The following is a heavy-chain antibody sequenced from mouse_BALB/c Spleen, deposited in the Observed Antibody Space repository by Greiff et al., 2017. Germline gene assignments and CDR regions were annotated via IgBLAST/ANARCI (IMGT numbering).Heavy chain of an antibody. CDR2: ISYDGSN. CDR3: ARRYGNYVIYFDY. Sequence: EVKLQESGPGLVKPSQSLSLTCSVTGYSITSGYYWNWIRQFPGNKLEWMGYISYDGSNNYNPSLKNRISITRDTSKNQFFLKLNSVTTEDTATYYCARRYGNYVIYFDYWGQGTTLTVSS. V-gene: IGHV3-6*02. D-gene: IGHD2-10*02. J-gene: IGHJ2*01. CDR1: GYSITSGYY.